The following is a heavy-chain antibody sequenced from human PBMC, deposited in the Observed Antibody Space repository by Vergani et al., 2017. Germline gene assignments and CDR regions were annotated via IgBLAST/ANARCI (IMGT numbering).Heavy chain of an antibody. J-gene: IGHJ3*02. Sequence: QVQLQESGPGLVKPSETLSLTCTVSGYSISSGYYWGWIRQPPGKGLEWIGSIYHSGSTYYNPFLKSRVTISVDTSKNQFSLKLSSVTAADTAVYYCASIIAVAGHGAFDIWGQGTMVTVSS. V-gene: IGHV4-38-2*02. CDR1: GYSISSGYY. D-gene: IGHD6-19*01. CDR3: ASIIAVAGHGAFDI. CDR2: IYHSGST.